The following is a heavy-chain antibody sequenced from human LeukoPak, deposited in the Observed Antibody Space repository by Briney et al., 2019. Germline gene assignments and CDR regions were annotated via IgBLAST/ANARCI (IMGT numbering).Heavy chain of an antibody. V-gene: IGHV3-33*01. Sequence: PGGSLRPSCAASGFTFTNHGMHWVRQAPGKGLEWAAVIWSDGSNKYYADSVKGRFTISRDDSKNTLYLQMNSLRAEDTAVYYCARDNYGMDVWGQGTTVTVSS. CDR2: IWSDGSNK. J-gene: IGHJ6*02. CDR3: ARDNYGMDV. CDR1: GFTFTNHG.